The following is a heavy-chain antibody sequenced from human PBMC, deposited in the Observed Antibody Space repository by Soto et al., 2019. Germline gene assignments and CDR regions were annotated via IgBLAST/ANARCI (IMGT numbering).Heavy chain of an antibody. V-gene: IGHV3-23*01. Sequence: GGSLRLSCAASGFTFSSYAMSWVRQAPGKGLEWVSAISGSGGSTYYADSVKGRFTISRDKSKNTLYVQMNNLRAEDTAVYYCAKDGNYPAYYMDVWGKGTTVTVSS. CDR2: ISGSGGST. CDR3: AKDGNYPAYYMDV. D-gene: IGHD3-16*02. CDR1: GFTFSSYA. J-gene: IGHJ6*03.